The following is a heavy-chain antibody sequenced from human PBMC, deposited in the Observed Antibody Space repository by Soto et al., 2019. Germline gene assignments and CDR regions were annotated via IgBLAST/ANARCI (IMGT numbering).Heavy chain of an antibody. CDR3: ATDSRGGAARRPTFYY. CDR1: GFTFSSFE. J-gene: IGHJ1*01. Sequence: PGGSLRLSCVGSGFTFSSFEMNWVRQTPGKGLEWLSYIGRSGETIYYADSVKGRFTISRDNAKSSLFLQMNALRDEDTGIYYCATDSRGGAARRPTFYYWGRRTLVTVSS. V-gene: IGHV3-48*03. CDR2: IGRSGETI. D-gene: IGHD6-6*01.